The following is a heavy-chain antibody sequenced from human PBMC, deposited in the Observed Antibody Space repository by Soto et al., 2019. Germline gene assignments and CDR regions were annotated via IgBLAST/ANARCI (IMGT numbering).Heavy chain of an antibody. J-gene: IGHJ4*02. D-gene: IGHD3-3*01. CDR2: IWYDGSNK. CDR3: ARDNRITIFGVVLDY. CDR1: GFTFSSYG. Sequence: GGSLRLSCAASGFTFSSYGMHWVRQAPGKGLEWVAVIWYDGSNKYYADSVKGRFTISRDNSKNTLYLQMNSLRAEDAAVYYCARDNRITIFGVVLDYWGQGTLVTVSS. V-gene: IGHV3-33*01.